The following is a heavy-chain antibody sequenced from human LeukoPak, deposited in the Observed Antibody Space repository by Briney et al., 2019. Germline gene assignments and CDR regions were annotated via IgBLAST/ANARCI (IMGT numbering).Heavy chain of an antibody. V-gene: IGHV4-38-2*01. CDR1: GYSVSSDYY. D-gene: IGHD3-16*01. CDR2: IYHSGST. J-gene: IGHJ4*02. CDR3: ARASFDYGGFDY. Sequence: PSETLSLTCAVSGYSVSSDYYWGWIRQPPGKGLEWIGSIYHSGSTYYDPYLKSRVTISLDTPKNHFSLRLTSVTAADTAVYYCARASFDYGGFDYWGQGTVVTVSS.